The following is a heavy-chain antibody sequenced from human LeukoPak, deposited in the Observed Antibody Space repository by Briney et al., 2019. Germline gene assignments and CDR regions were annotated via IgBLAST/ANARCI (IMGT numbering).Heavy chain of an antibody. CDR1: GFTFSSYW. CDR3: ARVKRGNYYDSSGYYQKYYYFGY. J-gene: IGHJ4*02. CDR2: IKQDGSEK. V-gene: IGHV3-7*01. Sequence: GGSLRLYCAASGFTFSSYWMSWVRQAPGKGLEWVANIKQDGSEKYYVDSVKGRFTISRDNAKNSLYLQMNSLRAEDTAVYYCARVKRGNYYDSSGYYQKYYYFGYWGQGTLVTVSS. D-gene: IGHD3-22*01.